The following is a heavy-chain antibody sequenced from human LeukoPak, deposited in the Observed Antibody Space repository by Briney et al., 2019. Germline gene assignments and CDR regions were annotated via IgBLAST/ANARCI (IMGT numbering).Heavy chain of an antibody. V-gene: IGHV1-69*04. J-gene: IGHJ6*03. CDR3: ANLGKGWDDSLYYYYMGV. CDR1: GGTFSSYA. D-gene: IGHD3-3*01. Sequence: GSSVKVSCKASGGTFSSYAISWVRQAPGQGLEWMGRIIPILGIANYAQKFQGRVTITADKSTSTAYMELSSLRSEDTAVYYCANLGKGWDDSLYYYYMGVWGKGTTVTVSS. CDR2: IIPILGIA.